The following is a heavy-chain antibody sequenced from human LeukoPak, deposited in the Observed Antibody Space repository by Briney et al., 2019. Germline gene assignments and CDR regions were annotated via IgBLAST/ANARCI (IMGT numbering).Heavy chain of an antibody. CDR2: IYYSGST. J-gene: IGHJ4*02. CDR3: ARVPLRFLEPFDY. D-gene: IGHD3-3*01. CDR1: GGSISSYY. V-gene: IGHV4-59*01. Sequence: SETLSLTCTVSGGSISSYYWSWIRQPPGKGLEWIGYIYYSGSTNYNPSLKSRVTISVDTSKNQFSLKLSSVTAADTAVYYCARVPLRFLEPFDYWGQGTLATVSS.